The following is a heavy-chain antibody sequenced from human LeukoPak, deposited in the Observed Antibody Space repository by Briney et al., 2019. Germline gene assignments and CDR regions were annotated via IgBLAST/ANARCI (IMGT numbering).Heavy chain of an antibody. CDR1: GFTFSNFA. CDR3: ARIGAGSSRDY. Sequence: PGGSLRLSCAASGFTFSNFAMTWVRQAPGKGLEWVSSIVGSSSTYYADSLKGRFTSSGDNAKNSLYLQMNSLRAEDTAVYYCARIGAGSSRDYWGQGTLVTVSS. J-gene: IGHJ4*02. CDR2: IVGSSST. V-gene: IGHV3-21*01. D-gene: IGHD6-13*01.